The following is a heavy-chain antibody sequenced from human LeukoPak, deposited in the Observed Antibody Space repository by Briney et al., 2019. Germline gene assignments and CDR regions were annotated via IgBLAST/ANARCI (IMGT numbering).Heavy chain of an antibody. V-gene: IGHV3-30*18. CDR1: GFTFSSYG. Sequence: GGSLRLSCAASGFTFSSYGMHWVRQAPGKGLEGVAVISYDGSNKYYADSAKGRFTISRDNSKNTLYLQMNSLRAEDTAVYYCAKDYYDILTGYSYYYYGMDVWGQGTTVTVSS. CDR3: AKDYYDILTGYSYYYYGMDV. CDR2: ISYDGSNK. J-gene: IGHJ6*02. D-gene: IGHD3-9*01.